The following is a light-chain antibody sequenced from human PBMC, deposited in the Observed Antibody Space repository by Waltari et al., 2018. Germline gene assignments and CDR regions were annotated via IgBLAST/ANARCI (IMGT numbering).Light chain of an antibody. CDR1: TNAIGSSNL. Sequence: QSALTQPAPVSGSPGQSITLPCTGTTNAIGSSNLVSWYQQHPGKATKVIIFEVNKPPSGLSSPFSGSKAANTASLTVSVPHPEDEADYYCCSYAGTPPVVFGGGTKLTVL. CDR3: CSYAGTPPVV. V-gene: IGLV2-23*02. J-gene: IGLJ2*01. CDR2: EVN.